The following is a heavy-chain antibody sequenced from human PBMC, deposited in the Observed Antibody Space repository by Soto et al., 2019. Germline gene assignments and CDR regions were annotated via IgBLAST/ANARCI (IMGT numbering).Heavy chain of an antibody. Sequence: PSETLSLTCTVSGGSISSGGYYWSWIRQHPGKGLEWIGYIYYSGSTYYNPSLKSRVTISVDTSKNQFSLKLSSVTAADTAVYYCASMGRAVLTHSSSSHDYYYYYGMDVWGQGTTVTVSS. V-gene: IGHV4-31*03. CDR2: IYYSGST. CDR1: GGSISSGGYY. J-gene: IGHJ6*02. CDR3: ASMGRAVLTHSSSSHDYYYYYGMDV. D-gene: IGHD6-6*01.